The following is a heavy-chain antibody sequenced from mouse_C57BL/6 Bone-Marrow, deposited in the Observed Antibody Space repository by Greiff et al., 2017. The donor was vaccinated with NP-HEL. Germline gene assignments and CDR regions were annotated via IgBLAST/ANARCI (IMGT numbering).Heavy chain of an antibody. J-gene: IGHJ2*01. Sequence: EVKLQESVAELVRPGASVKLSCTASGFNIKNTYMHWVKQRPEQGLEWIGRIDPANGNTKYAPKFQGKATITADTSSNTAYLQLSSLTSEDTAIYYCASLYYYGNPFYFDYWGQGTTLTVSS. CDR3: ASLYYYGNPFYFDY. V-gene: IGHV14-3*01. D-gene: IGHD1-1*01. CDR1: GFNIKNTY. CDR2: IDPANGNT.